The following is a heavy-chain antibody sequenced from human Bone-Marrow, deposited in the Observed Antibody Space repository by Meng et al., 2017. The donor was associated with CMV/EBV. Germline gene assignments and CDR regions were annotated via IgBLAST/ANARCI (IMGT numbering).Heavy chain of an antibody. CDR2: TDHTGTT. V-gene: IGHV4-34*01. D-gene: IGHD2-8*01. CDR1: GGSFSGYY. J-gene: IGHJ3*02. Sequence: SETLSLTCAVYGGSFSGYYLSWIRQPPGKGREWIGETDHTGTTNYNASLKSRVTISADRSKNQFSVKLSSVTAADTAVYYCVTDRYCTSGHCYGTSRDAFDIWGRGTMVTVSS. CDR3: VTDRYCTSGHCYGTSRDAFDI.